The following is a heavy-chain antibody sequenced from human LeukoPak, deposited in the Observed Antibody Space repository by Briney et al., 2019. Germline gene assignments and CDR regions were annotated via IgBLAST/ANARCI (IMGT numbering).Heavy chain of an antibody. CDR2: MNPNSGNT. CDR1: GYTFTSYD. CDR3: ARGRDIVLMMYASPSRYFDY. V-gene: IGHV1-8*01. J-gene: IGHJ4*02. Sequence: ASVKVSCKASGYTFTSYDINWVRQATGQGLEWMGWMNPNSGNTGYAQKFQGRVTMTRNTSISTAYMELSSLRSEDTAVYYCARGRDIVLMMYASPSRYFDYWGQGTLATVSS. D-gene: IGHD2-8*01.